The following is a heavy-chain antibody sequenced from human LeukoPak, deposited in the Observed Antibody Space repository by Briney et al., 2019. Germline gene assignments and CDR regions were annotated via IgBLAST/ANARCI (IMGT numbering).Heavy chain of an antibody. J-gene: IGHJ6*03. Sequence: ASVKISCKASGYTFTGYCMHWVRQAPGQGLEWMGWINPKSGGTNYAQKFQGRVTMTRDTSISTAYMELSRLRSDDTAVYYCARVGYRQFYYMDVWGKGTTVTVSS. D-gene: IGHD5-12*01. CDR1: GYTFTGYC. V-gene: IGHV1-2*02. CDR3: ARVGYRQFYYMDV. CDR2: INPKSGGT.